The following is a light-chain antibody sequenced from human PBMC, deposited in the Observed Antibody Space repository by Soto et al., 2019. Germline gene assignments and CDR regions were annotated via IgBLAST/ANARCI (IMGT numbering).Light chain of an antibody. V-gene: IGKV1-39*01. Sequence: DIQMTQSPSSLSASVGDRVTITCRASQSISSYLNWYQQKPGKAPKLLIHAASSLQSGVPSRFSGSGSGTDFTITISSLQPADCATYYCQQSYSTPRTVGQGTKVEIK. CDR1: QSISSY. CDR2: AAS. J-gene: IGKJ1*01. CDR3: QQSYSTPRT.